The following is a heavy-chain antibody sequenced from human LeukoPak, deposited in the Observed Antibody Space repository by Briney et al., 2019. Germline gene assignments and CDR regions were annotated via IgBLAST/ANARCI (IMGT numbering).Heavy chain of an antibody. CDR3: ARDAAMATGLFDY. D-gene: IGHD5-24*01. V-gene: IGHV4-59*01. CDR1: GGSISSYY. Sequence: SETLSLTCTVSGGSISSYYWSWIRQPPGKGLEWIGYIYYSRSTNYNPSLKSRVTISVDTSKNQFSLKLSSVTAADTAVYYCARDAAMATGLFDYWGQGTLVTVSS. CDR2: IYYSRST. J-gene: IGHJ4*02.